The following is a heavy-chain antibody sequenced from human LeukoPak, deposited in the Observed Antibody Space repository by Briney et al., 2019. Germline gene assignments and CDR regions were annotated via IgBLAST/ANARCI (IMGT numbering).Heavy chain of an antibody. Sequence: PGGSLRLSCAASGFIFSDYGMHWVRQAPGKGLEWVAVIWNNGNNRYADSVRGRFTISRDDSKNTLYLQMDSLKTEDTAVYYCASPVGATTVRAFDIWGQGTMVTVSS. CDR2: IWNNGNNR. CDR1: GFIFSDYG. J-gene: IGHJ3*02. CDR3: ASPVGATTVRAFDI. D-gene: IGHD1-26*01. V-gene: IGHV3-33*01.